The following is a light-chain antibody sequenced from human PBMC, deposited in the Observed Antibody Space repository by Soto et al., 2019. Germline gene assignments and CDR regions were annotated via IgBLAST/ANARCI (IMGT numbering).Light chain of an antibody. Sequence: EIVLTQSPASLSLSPGERATLSCRASQSVDSYLVWYQQKPGQAPRLLIFGASNRATGIPARFSGSGSGTDFTLTINSLEPEDFAVYYCQQRSTWPPFSFGPGTKVDIK. CDR1: QSVDSY. CDR2: GAS. V-gene: IGKV3-11*01. J-gene: IGKJ3*01. CDR3: QQRSTWPPFS.